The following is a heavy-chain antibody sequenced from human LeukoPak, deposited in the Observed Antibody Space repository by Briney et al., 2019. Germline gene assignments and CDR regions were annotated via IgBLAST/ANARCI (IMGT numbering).Heavy chain of an antibody. CDR3: ARPALITMIVASGGAFDI. CDR2: IYNSGST. CDR1: GGSISSSGYY. Sequence: SETLSLTCTVSGGSISSSGYYWGWIRQPPVKGLEWIGNIYNSGSTYYNPSLRSRVTISVDTSKNQFSLKLSSVTAADTAVYYCARPALITMIVASGGAFDIWGQGTMVTVSS. D-gene: IGHD3-22*01. J-gene: IGHJ3*02. V-gene: IGHV4-39*01.